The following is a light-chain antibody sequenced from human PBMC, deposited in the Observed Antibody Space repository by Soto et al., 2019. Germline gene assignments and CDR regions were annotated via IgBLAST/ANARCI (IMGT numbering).Light chain of an antibody. CDR1: QTVSSS. CDR2: GAS. Sequence: EIVMTQSPATLSVSPGERATLSCRASQTVSSSLAWYQQKPGQAPRLLIYGASTRATGVPARFSGSGSGAEFTLTISSLQSEDFAVYFCQQYYTLVSFGPGTKVNV. V-gene: IGKV3-15*01. J-gene: IGKJ3*01. CDR3: QQYYTLVS.